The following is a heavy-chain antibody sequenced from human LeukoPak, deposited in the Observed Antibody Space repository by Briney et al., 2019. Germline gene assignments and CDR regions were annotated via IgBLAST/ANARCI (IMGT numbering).Heavy chain of an antibody. V-gene: IGHV3-23*01. CDR2: ISGGGGST. Sequence: GGSLRLSCAASGFTFSSYAMSWVRQAPGKGLEWVSAISGGGGSTYYADSVKGRFTISRDNSKNTLYLQMNSLRPEDTAVYFCARDRTVTTSWFDPWGQGTLVTVSS. D-gene: IGHD4-17*01. CDR1: GFTFSSYA. CDR3: ARDRTVTTSWFDP. J-gene: IGHJ5*02.